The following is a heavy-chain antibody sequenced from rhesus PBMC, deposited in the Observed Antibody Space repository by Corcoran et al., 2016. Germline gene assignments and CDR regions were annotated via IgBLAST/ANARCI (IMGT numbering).Heavy chain of an antibody. Sequence: QVQLQESGPGLVKPSETLSLTCAVSGYSISSGYGWSWIRQPPGKGLEWIGYIGGSSGPPNHNPSLNSRVTISKATSKNQLSLKLWSVTAADTAVYYCARELYYYSDRFYGLDPWGQGVVVTVSS. J-gene: IGHJ6*01. CDR1: GYSISSGYG. D-gene: IGHD3-16*01. CDR3: ARELYYYSDRFYGLDP. V-gene: IGHV4-127*01. CDR2: IGGSSGPP.